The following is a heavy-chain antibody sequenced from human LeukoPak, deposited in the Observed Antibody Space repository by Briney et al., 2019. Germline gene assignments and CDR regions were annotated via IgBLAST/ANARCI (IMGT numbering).Heavy chain of an antibody. CDR1: GFTFSSYA. J-gene: IGHJ4*02. D-gene: IGHD6-19*01. Sequence: PGRSLRLSCAASGFTFSSYAMHWVRQAPGKGLEWVAVISYDGSNKYYADSVKGRFTISRDNSKNTLYLQMNSLRAEDTAVYYCAKGAIIIAVAVYYFDYWGQGTLVTVSS. CDR2: ISYDGSNK. V-gene: IGHV3-30-3*01. CDR3: AKGAIIIAVAVYYFDY.